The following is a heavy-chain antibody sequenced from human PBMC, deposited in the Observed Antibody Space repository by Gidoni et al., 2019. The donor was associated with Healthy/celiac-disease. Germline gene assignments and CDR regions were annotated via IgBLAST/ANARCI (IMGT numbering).Heavy chain of an antibody. Sequence: QLQLQESGPGLVKPSETLSLTCTVSGGSISSSSYYWGWIRQPPGKGLEWIGSIYYSGSTYYNPSLKSRVTISVDTSKNQFSLKLSSVTAADTAVYYCESSSWIDAFDIWGQGTMVTVSS. J-gene: IGHJ3*02. CDR1: GGSISSSSYY. V-gene: IGHV4-39*01. D-gene: IGHD6-13*01. CDR3: ESSSWIDAFDI. CDR2: IYYSGST.